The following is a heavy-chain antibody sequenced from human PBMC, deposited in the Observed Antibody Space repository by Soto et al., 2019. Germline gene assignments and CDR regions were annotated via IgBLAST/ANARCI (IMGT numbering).Heavy chain of an antibody. CDR3: ARDLASSSRLYYYGMDV. CDR1: GGSISSYY. CDR2: IYTSGST. V-gene: IGHV4-4*07. D-gene: IGHD6-6*01. Sequence: LSLTCTVSGGSISSYYWSWIRQPAGKGLEWIGRIYTSGSTNYNPSLKSRVTMSVDTSKNQFSLKLSSVTAADTAVYYCARDLASSSRLYYYGMDVWGQGTTVTVSS. J-gene: IGHJ6*02.